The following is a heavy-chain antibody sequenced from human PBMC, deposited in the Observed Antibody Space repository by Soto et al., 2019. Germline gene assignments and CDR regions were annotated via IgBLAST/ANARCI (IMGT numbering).Heavy chain of an antibody. D-gene: IGHD6-13*01. CDR2: ISGSGANT. J-gene: IGHJ6*02. Sequence: GGSLRLSCAASGFTFSSYAMSWVRQAPGEGLEWVSGISGSGANTYYAESVKGRFTISRENSENTLYLQMNSLRAEDTAVYYCARDPRGYSSSWYPDYYGMDVWGQGTTVTVSS. V-gene: IGHV3-23*01. CDR1: GFTFSSYA. CDR3: ARDPRGYSSSWYPDYYGMDV.